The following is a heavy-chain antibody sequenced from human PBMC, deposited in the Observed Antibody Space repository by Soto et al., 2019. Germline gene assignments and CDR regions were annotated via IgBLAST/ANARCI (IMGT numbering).Heavy chain of an antibody. J-gene: IGHJ5*01. D-gene: IGHD6-25*01. CDR3: ARASAAATSWFDY. V-gene: IGHV1-2*02. Sequence: QVQLVQSAAEVEKPGASVKVSCQISGYSFPAFYIHWVRQAPGQGLEWVGWFNPKSGGANSAQKFQGRVTMTRATSISTVYMDLSGLTPDDTAVYYCARASAAATSWFDYWGQGTLVTVSS. CDR1: GYSFPAFY. CDR2: FNPKSGGA.